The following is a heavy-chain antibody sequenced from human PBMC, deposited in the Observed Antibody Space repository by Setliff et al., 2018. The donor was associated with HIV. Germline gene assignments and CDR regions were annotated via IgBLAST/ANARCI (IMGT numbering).Heavy chain of an antibody. Sequence: GEALKPSCKGSGYCFTSYWLGWVRQMPGKGLEWMGIIYPCDSDTRYSPSFQGQVTISADKSISTADLQWSTLKASDTAMYYCARSRRDGYNLEAFDIWGQGTMVTVSS. CDR2: IYPCDSDT. D-gene: IGHD5-12*01. CDR1: GYCFTSYW. V-gene: IGHV5-51*01. J-gene: IGHJ3*02. CDR3: ARSRRDGYNLEAFDI.